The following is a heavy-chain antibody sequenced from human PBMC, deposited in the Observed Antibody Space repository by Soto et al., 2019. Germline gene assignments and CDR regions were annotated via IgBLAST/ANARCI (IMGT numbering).Heavy chain of an antibody. CDR1: GVSISSGNW. CDR3: ARLVYDSRLNYLYFDH. D-gene: IGHD3-22*01. J-gene: IGHJ4*02. Sequence: SETLSLTCDVSGVSISSGNWWGWVRQPPGKGLEWIAEVYNDGSANYHPSLESRATISVDRSKNQFSLRLSSVTAADTGKYYCARLVYDSRLNYLYFDHWGQGTLVTVSS. V-gene: IGHV4-4*02. CDR2: VYNDGSA.